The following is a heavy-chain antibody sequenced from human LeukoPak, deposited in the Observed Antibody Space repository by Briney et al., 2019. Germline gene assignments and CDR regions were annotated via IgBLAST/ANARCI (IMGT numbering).Heavy chain of an antibody. CDR1: GYTLTELS. V-gene: IGHV1-24*01. D-gene: IGHD3-3*01. CDR3: ATDYTSGSGGYFDY. Sequence: ASVKVSCKVSGYTLTELSMHWVRQAPGKGLEWMGGFDPEDGETIYAQKFLGRVTMTEDTSTDTAYMDLSSLRSEDTAVYYCATDYTSGSGGYFDYWGQGTLVTVSS. J-gene: IGHJ4*02. CDR2: FDPEDGET.